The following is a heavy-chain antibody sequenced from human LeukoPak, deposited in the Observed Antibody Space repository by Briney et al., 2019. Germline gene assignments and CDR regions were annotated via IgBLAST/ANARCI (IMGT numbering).Heavy chain of an antibody. V-gene: IGHV1-2*06. CDR1: GYTFTGYY. CDR2: INPNSGGT. CDR3: ASLGYCSSTSCQRDYYHYGMDV. D-gene: IGHD2-2*01. J-gene: IGHJ6*02. Sequence: GASVKVSCKASGYTFTGYYMHWVRQAPGQGLEWMGRINPNSGGTNYAQKFQGRVTMTRDTSISTAYMELSRLRSDDTAVYYCASLGYCSSTSCQRDYYHYGMDVWGQGTTVTVSS.